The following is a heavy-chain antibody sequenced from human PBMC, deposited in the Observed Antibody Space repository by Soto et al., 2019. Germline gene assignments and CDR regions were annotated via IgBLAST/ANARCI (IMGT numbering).Heavy chain of an antibody. D-gene: IGHD3-9*01. V-gene: IGHV4-39*01. CDR2: IYYSGST. Sequence: QLQLQESGPGLVKPSETLSLTCTVSGGSISSSSYYWGWIRQPPGKGLEWIGSIYYSGSTYYNPSLKSRVTISVDTSQNQFSLKLSSVTAADTAVYYCARFRYYDILTGYHEVDYWGQGTLVTVSS. CDR3: ARFRYYDILTGYHEVDY. J-gene: IGHJ4*02. CDR1: GGSISSSSYY.